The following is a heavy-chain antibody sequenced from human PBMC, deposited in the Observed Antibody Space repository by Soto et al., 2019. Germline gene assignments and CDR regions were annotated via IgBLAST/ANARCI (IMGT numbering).Heavy chain of an antibody. J-gene: IGHJ4*02. V-gene: IGHV1-18*01. Sequence: QVQLVQSGAEVKNPGASVKVSCKASGYTFTNFGINWVRQAPGLGLEWVGWISPYNGNTQTVEKLQGRVTMTTDTSTSTAYMELRSLRSDDTAVYYCARGRDYGDFYFDYWGQGTLVTVSS. CDR3: ARGRDYGDFYFDY. CDR1: GYTFTNFG. D-gene: IGHD4-17*01. CDR2: ISPYNGNT.